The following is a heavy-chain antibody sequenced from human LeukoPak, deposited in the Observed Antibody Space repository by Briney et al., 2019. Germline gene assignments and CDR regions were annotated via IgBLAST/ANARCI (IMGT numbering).Heavy chain of an antibody. CDR2: ISGSGGST. V-gene: IGHV3-23*01. D-gene: IGHD4-17*01. CDR1: GFTFSSYE. J-gene: IGHJ4*02. Sequence: PGGSLRLSCAASGFTFSSYEMNWVRQAPGKGLEWVSAISGSGGSTYYADSVKGRFTISRDNSKNTLYLQMNSLRAEDTAVYYCAKGRTRGATVTAFDYWGQGTLVTVSS. CDR3: AKGRTRGATVTAFDY.